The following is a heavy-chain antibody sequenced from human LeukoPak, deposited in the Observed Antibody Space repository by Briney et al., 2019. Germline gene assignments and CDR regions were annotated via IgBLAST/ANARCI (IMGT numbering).Heavy chain of an antibody. CDR3: AREGGPYRPLDY. J-gene: IGHJ4*02. CDR2: GNLQGST. CDR1: GGSISNNNW. Sequence: PSGTLSLTCGVSGGSISNNNWWTWVRQPPGKGLELIGEGNLQGSTNYNPSLKSRVAISVDKSENHISLKLTSVTAADTAVYYCAREGGPYRPLDYSGQGNLVTVAS. V-gene: IGHV4-4*02.